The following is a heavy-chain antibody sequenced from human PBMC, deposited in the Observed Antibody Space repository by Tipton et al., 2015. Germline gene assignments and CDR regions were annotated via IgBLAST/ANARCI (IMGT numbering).Heavy chain of an antibody. CDR3: ARALGSELGNSNYGMDV. D-gene: IGHD7-27*01. J-gene: IGHJ6*02. V-gene: IGHV3-11*04. Sequence: SLRLSCEASGFSFSDYYMTWIRQAPGMGLEWVAHISDSGSTIYYADSVKGRFTISRDDAKSSLYLQMNSLRAEDTAVYYCARALGSELGNSNYGMDVWGQGTTVTVSS. CDR2: ISDSGSTI. CDR1: GFSFSDYY.